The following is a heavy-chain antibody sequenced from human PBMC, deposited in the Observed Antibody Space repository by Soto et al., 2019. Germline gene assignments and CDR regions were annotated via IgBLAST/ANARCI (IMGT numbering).Heavy chain of an antibody. J-gene: IGHJ4*02. D-gene: IGHD3-3*01. Sequence: QVQLVESGGGVVQPGRYLRLSCAASGFTFSSYGMHWVRQAPGKGLEWVAVISYDGSNKYYADSVKGRFTISRDNSKNTLYLQMNSLRAEDTAVYYCAKDSGLRFLECPDYWGQGTLVTVSS. CDR3: AKDSGLRFLECPDY. CDR2: ISYDGSNK. CDR1: GFTFSSYG. V-gene: IGHV3-30*18.